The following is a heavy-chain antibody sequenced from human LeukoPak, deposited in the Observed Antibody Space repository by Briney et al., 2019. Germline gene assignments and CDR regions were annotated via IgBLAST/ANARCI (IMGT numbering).Heavy chain of an antibody. CDR3: AREGYGGPFDY. D-gene: IGHD4-23*01. J-gene: IGHJ4*02. CDR2: IYYSGST. Sequence: SETLSLTCTVSGGSISSGGYYWSWIRQHPGKGLEWIGHIYYSGSTYYNPSLKSRVTISVDTSKNQFSLKLSSVTAADTAVYYCAREGYGGPFDYWGQGTLVTVSS. CDR1: GGSISSGGYY. V-gene: IGHV4-31*03.